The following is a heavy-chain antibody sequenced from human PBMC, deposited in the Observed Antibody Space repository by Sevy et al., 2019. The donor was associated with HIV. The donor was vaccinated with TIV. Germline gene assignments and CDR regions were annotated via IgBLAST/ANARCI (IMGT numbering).Heavy chain of an antibody. V-gene: IGHV3-30*01. CDR3: ALSYSTSSRFLAWYYYGLDV. CDR1: GFTFSSYT. D-gene: IGHD6-6*01. CDR2: ISYDGKNI. Sequence: GGSLRLSCAASGFTFSSYTIHCVRQAPGKGLEWLALISYDGKNIYYADSVRGRFTISRDNSKNTLYLQMNSLRADDTALYYVALSYSTSSRFLAWYYYGLDVWGQGTTVTVSS. J-gene: IGHJ6*02.